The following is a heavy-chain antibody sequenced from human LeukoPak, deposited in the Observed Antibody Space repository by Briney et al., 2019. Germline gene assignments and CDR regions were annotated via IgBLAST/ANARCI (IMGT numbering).Heavy chain of an antibody. CDR2: ISGSGATT. V-gene: IGHV3-23*01. J-gene: IGHJ4*02. CDR3: AKKGTTSSWYYFDY. D-gene: IGHD6-13*01. Sequence: PSETLSLTCAVYGGSFSGYYWSWVRQAPGKGLEWVSAISGSGATTYYADSVRGRLTISRDNSKNTLYLQMNSLRAEDTAVYYCAKKGTTSSWYYFDYWGQGTLVTVSS. CDR1: GGSFSGYY.